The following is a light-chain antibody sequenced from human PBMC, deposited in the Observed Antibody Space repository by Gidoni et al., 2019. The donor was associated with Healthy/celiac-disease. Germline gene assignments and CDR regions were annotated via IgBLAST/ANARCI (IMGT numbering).Light chain of an antibody. CDR2: DAS. Sequence: EIALTQSPATLSLSPGERATLSCRASQSVSSYLAWYQQKPGQAPRLLIYDASNRATGIPARFSGSGSGTDFTLTISSLEPEDFAVYYCQQRSNWPRGITFGQGTRLEIK. J-gene: IGKJ5*01. V-gene: IGKV3-11*01. CDR3: QQRSNWPRGIT. CDR1: QSVSSY.